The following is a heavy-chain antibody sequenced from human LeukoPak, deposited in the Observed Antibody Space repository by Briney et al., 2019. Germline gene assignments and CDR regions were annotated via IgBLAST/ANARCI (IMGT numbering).Heavy chain of an antibody. D-gene: IGHD3-22*01. CDR2: ISSSSSTI. CDR3: ARLYYLDSSRYRPFDF. J-gene: IGHJ4*02. Sequence: GGSLRLSCAASGFTFSSYSMNWVRQAPGKGLEWVSYISSSSSTIYYADSVKGRFTISRDNAKNSLYLQMDSLRAEDTAAYYCARLYYLDSSRYRPFDFWGQGTLVTVSS. CDR1: GFTFSSYS. V-gene: IGHV3-48*01.